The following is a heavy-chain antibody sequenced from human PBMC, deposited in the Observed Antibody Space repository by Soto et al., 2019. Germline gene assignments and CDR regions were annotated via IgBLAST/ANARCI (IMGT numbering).Heavy chain of an antibody. Sequence: PGGSLRLSCAASGFTFSSYSMNWVRQAPGKGLEWVSSISSSSSYIYYADSVKGRFTISRDNAKNSLYLQMNSLRAEDTAVYYCARDYCSCGSCYSGTLDVWGQGTTVTVSS. V-gene: IGHV3-21*01. CDR2: ISSSSSYI. CDR3: ARDYCSCGSCYSGTLDV. CDR1: GFTFSSYS. J-gene: IGHJ6*02. D-gene: IGHD2-15*01.